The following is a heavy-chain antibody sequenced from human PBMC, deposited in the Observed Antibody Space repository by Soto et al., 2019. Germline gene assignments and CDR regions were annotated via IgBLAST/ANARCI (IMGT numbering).Heavy chain of an antibody. Sequence: SETLSLTCTVSGGSISSGGYYWSWIRQHPGKGLEWIGYIYYSGSTYYTPSLKSRVTISVATSKNQSSLKLSSVTAADTAVYYCARVGELLGVSWFDPWGQGTLVTVSS. D-gene: IGHD3-10*01. CDR1: GGSISSGGYY. CDR2: IYYSGST. J-gene: IGHJ5*02. V-gene: IGHV4-31*03. CDR3: ARVGELLGVSWFDP.